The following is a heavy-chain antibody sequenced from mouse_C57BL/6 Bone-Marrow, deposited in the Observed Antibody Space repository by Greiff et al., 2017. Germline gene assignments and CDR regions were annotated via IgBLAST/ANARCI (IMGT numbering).Heavy chain of an antibody. Sequence: EVQLQQSGPELVKPGASVKISCKASGYTFTDYYMNWVKQSHGKSLEWIGDINPNNGGTSYNQKFKGKATLTVDKSSSTAYMELRSLTSEDSAVYYCGRGARGYDGYSAWFAYWGQGTLVTVSA. CDR3: GRGARGYDGYSAWFAY. J-gene: IGHJ3*01. D-gene: IGHD2-3*01. CDR2: INPNNGGT. V-gene: IGHV1-26*01. CDR1: GYTFTDYY.